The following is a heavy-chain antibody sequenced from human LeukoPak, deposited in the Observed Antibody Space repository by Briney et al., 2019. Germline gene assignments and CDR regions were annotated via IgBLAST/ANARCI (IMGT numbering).Heavy chain of an antibody. CDR3: ARYGDYYWFDP. J-gene: IGHJ5*02. CDR2: ISSSSSYT. V-gene: IGHV3-11*03. CDR1: GFTFSDYY. D-gene: IGHD4-17*01. Sequence: PGGSLRLSCAASGFTFSDYYMSWIRQAPGKGLEWVSYISSSSSYTNYAASVKGRFTIPRDNAKNSLYLQMNSLRAEDTAVYYCARYGDYYWFDPWGQGNLVTVSS.